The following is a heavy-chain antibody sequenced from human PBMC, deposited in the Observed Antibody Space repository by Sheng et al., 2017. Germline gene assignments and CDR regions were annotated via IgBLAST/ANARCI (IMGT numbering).Heavy chain of an antibody. Sequence: QVQLQESGPGLVKPSETLSLTCTVSGGSISSYYWSWIRQPPGKGLEWIGYIYYSGSTNYNPSLKSRVTISVDTSKNQFSLKLSSVTAADTAVYYCARGIFLSLWRSGYPHAFDIWGQGTMVTVSS. J-gene: IGHJ3*02. CDR1: GGSISSYY. CDR3: ARGIFLSLWRSGYPHAFDI. V-gene: IGHV4-59*01. CDR2: IYYSGST. D-gene: IGHD3-22*01.